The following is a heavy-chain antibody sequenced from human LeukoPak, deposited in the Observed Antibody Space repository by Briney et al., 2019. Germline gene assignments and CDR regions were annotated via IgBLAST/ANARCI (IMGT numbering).Heavy chain of an antibody. J-gene: IGHJ3*02. CDR2: INHSGST. Sequence: SETLSLTCAVYGGSFSGYYWSWIRQPPGKGLEWIGEINHSGSTNYNPSLKGRVTISVDTSKNQFSLKLSSVTAADTAVYYCARGGYSYGPDAFDIWGQGTMVTVSS. CDR1: GGSFSGYY. CDR3: ARGGYSYGPDAFDI. D-gene: IGHD5-18*01. V-gene: IGHV4-34*01.